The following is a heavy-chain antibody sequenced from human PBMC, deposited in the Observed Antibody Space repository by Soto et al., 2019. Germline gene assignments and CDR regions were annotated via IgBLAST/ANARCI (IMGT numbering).Heavy chain of an antibody. CDR1: GGSISSSGYS. V-gene: IGHV4-30-2*01. J-gene: IGHJ6*02. Sequence: QLQLQESGAGLVKPSQTLSLTCVVSGGSISSSGYSWGWIRQPPGKGLEWVGYIYHGENTYYNSSLRSRVTISVNRSKNQFSLKLTSVTAADTAVYYCTRGAISAWFCCAMDVWGQGTTVTVSS. D-gene: IGHD6-25*01. CDR2: IYHGENT. CDR3: TRGAISAWFCCAMDV.